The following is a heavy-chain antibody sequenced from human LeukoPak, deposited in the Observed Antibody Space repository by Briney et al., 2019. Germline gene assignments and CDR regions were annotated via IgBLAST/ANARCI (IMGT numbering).Heavy chain of an antibody. Sequence: ASETLSLTCTVSGGSISSGDYYWSWIRQPPGKGLEWIGYIYYSGSTYYNPSLKSRVTISVDTSKNQFSLKLSSVTAADTAVYYCASRLVVPAGIDYWGQGTLVTVSS. CDR3: ASRLVVPAGIDY. CDR2: IYYSGST. CDR1: GGSISSGDYY. J-gene: IGHJ4*02. V-gene: IGHV4-30-4*08. D-gene: IGHD2-2*01.